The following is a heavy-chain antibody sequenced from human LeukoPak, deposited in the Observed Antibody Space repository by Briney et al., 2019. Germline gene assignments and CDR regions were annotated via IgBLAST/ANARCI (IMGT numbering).Heavy chain of an antibody. CDR3: ARDAQWESQNVDLDY. V-gene: IGHV3-7*01. J-gene: IGHJ4*02. Sequence: GGSLRLSCAASGFTLSTYWMSWVRQAPGKGLEWVANIKQDGSEKYYVDSVKGRFTISRDNAKNSLSLQMNSLRAEDTAVYYCARDAQWESQNVDLDYWGQGTLVTVSS. CDR1: GFTLSTYW. D-gene: IGHD1-26*01. CDR2: IKQDGSEK.